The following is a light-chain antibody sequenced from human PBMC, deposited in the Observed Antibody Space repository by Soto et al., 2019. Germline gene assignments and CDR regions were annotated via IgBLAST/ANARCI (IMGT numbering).Light chain of an antibody. Sequence: QSLLTQPSSVSGSPGQSIAISCPGTSSDVGNYNYVSWYQQHPGKAPKLMIYDVSNRPSGVSNRFSGSKSGNTASLTISGLQAEDEADYYCNSYTSSSTYVFGTGTKVTVL. V-gene: IGLV2-14*03. J-gene: IGLJ1*01. CDR1: SSDVGNYNY. CDR2: DVS. CDR3: NSYTSSSTYV.